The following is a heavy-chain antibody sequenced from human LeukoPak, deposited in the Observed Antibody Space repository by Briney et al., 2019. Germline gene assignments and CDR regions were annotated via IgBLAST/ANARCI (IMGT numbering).Heavy chain of an antibody. D-gene: IGHD3-22*01. Sequence: SETLSLTCAVYGGSFSGYYWSWIRQPPGKGLEWIGEINHSGSTNYNPSLKSRVTISADTSKNQFSLKLSSVTAADTAVYYCARAILMIGTYYFDYWGQGTLVTVSS. CDR2: INHSGST. J-gene: IGHJ4*02. V-gene: IGHV4-34*01. CDR1: GGSFSGYY. CDR3: ARAILMIGTYYFDY.